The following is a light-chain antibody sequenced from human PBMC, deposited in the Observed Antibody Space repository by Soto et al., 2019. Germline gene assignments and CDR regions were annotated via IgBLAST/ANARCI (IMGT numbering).Light chain of an antibody. V-gene: IGLV2-23*01. CDR3: CSYVDGGSYV. J-gene: IGLJ1*01. CDR2: EGN. Sequence: QSALTQPASVSGSPGQSITISRTGTSSDVGANNFVSWYQQHPGKAPKLTIYEGNKRPSGVSYRFSGSKSGNMASLTISGLQAEDEADYYCCSYVDGGSYVFGIGTKVTVL. CDR1: SSDVGANNF.